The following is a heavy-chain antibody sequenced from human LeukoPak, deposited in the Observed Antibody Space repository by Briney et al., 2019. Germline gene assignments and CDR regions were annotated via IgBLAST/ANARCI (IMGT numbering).Heavy chain of an antibody. Sequence: GSSVKVSCKASGGTFSSYAISWVRQAPGQGLEWMGGIIPIFGTANYAQKFQGRVTITTDESTSTAYMELSSLRSEDTAVYYCARGIFGVVISQFDYWGQGTLVTVSS. D-gene: IGHD3-3*01. J-gene: IGHJ4*02. V-gene: IGHV1-69*05. CDR1: GGTFSSYA. CDR3: ARGIFGVVISQFDY. CDR2: IIPIFGTA.